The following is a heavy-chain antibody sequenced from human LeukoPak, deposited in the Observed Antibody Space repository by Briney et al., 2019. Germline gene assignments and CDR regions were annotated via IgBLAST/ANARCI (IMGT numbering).Heavy chain of an antibody. V-gene: IGHV1-2*02. J-gene: IGHJ4*02. D-gene: IGHD3-10*02. CDR3: ARGVFGESLES. CDR2: MNPNVGGA. Sequence: ASVKVSCKASGHTFTGYYVYWVRQAPGQGLEWMGWMNPNVGGANFPQKFQGRVTVTSDPAISATYMELRRLRSDDTAVYYCARGVFGESLESWGQGTLVTVSS. CDR1: GHTFTGYY.